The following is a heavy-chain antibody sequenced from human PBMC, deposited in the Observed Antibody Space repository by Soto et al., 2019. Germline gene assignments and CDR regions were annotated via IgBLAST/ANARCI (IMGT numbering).Heavy chain of an antibody. D-gene: IGHD1-26*01. CDR2: IYPGDSDT. V-gene: IGHV5-51*01. J-gene: IGHJ3*02. CDR1: GYSFTSYW. Sequence: GESLKIFCKGSGYSFTSYWIGWVRQMPGKGLEWMGIIYPGDSDTRYSTYFQGQVTISADKSISTAYLQWSSLKASGTAMYYCATAIVGATDAAAFDIWGQGTMVTVSS. CDR3: ATAIVGATDAAAFDI.